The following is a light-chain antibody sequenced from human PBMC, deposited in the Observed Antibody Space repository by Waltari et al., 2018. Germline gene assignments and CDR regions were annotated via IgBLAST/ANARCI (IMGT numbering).Light chain of an antibody. CDR1: DSNVGAGYD. CDR2: GTT. V-gene: IGLV1-40*01. J-gene: IGLJ1*01. Sequence: HSVLTQPPSVSGAPGQRVIISCAGSDSNVGAGYDVQWYQQLPGRAPKLLINGTTNRPAGVPDRFAGSRSGTSASLAITGLQAEDEADYYGQSYDSDLGGSVFGAGTKVSVL. CDR3: QSYDSDLGGSV.